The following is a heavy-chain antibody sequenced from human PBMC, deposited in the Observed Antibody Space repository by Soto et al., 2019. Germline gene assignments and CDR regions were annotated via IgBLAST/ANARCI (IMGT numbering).Heavy chain of an antibody. CDR2: ISAYNGNT. CDR3: ARDRSRLAMIVVVPFDP. Sequence: QVQLVQSGAEVKKPGASVKVSCKASGYTFTSYGISWVRQAPGQGLEWMGWISAYNGNTNYAQKLQGRVTRTTDTSTSTAYMALRSLRSDDTAVYYCARDRSRLAMIVVVPFDPWGQGTLVTVSS. J-gene: IGHJ5*02. CDR1: GYTFTSYG. D-gene: IGHD3-22*01. V-gene: IGHV1-18*01.